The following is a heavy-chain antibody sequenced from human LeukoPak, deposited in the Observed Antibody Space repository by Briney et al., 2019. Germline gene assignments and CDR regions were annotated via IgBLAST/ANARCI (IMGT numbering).Heavy chain of an antibody. D-gene: IGHD5-18*01. CDR3: ARAPRIRLHYFDY. CDR1: GGSFSGYY. V-gene: IGHV4-34*01. Sequence: PSETLSLTCAVYGGSFSGYYWSWIRQPPGKGLEWIGEINHSGSTNYNPSLKSRVTISVDTSKNQFSLKLSSVTAADTAVYYCARAPRIRLHYFDYWGQGTLVTVSS. CDR2: INHSGST. J-gene: IGHJ4*02.